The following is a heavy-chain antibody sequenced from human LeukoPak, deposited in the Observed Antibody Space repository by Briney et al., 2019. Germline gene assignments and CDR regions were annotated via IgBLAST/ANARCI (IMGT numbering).Heavy chain of an antibody. CDR3: TKNVPGRAIDY. CDR2: VGTGFDT. CDR1: GFTFSSHA. D-gene: IGHD2-15*01. V-gene: IGHV3-23*01. J-gene: IGHJ4*02. Sequence: PGGSLRLSCVASGFTFSSHAMSWVRQAPGKGLEWVSTVGTGFDTYYTDSVKGRFTISRDNSKNTLSLRMSSLRAEDTATYYCTKNVPGRAIDYWGQGTLDTVSS.